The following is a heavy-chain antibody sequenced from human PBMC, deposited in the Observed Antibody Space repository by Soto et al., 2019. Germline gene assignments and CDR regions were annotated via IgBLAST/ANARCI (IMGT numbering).Heavy chain of an antibody. CDR3: ARGLITGSQYAGGCYDFDP. J-gene: IGHJ5*02. CDR2: INHSGSA. D-gene: IGHD2-15*01. CDR1: GGSFSGYI. V-gene: IGHV4-34*01. Sequence: SETLSLTCDVYGGSFSGYIWTWIRQTPGKGLQWIGQINHSGSANYNPSLKSRVTISVHTSNSQFSLELSSVTAADTAVYYCARGLITGSQYAGGCYDFDPWGQGTQVTVPS.